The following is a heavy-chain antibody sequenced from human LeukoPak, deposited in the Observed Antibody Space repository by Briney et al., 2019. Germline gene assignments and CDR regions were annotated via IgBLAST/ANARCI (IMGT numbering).Heavy chain of an antibody. J-gene: IGHJ4*02. CDR1: GGSISSSNW. CDR3: ARGYGQQPVQVFDY. D-gene: IGHD6-13*01. Sequence: SETLSLTCAVSGGSISSSNWWSWVRQPPGKGLEWIGEIYHSGGTNYNPSLKSRVTISVDKSKNQFSLKLSSVTAADTAVYYCARGYGQQPVQVFDYWGQGTLVTVSS. CDR2: IYHSGGT. V-gene: IGHV4-4*02.